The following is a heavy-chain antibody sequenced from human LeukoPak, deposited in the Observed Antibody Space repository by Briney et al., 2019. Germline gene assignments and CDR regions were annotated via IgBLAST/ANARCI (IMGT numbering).Heavy chain of an antibody. CDR3: AREKDDHGDPGPLDA. D-gene: IGHD4-17*01. Sequence: GGSLRLSCAASGFMFSKSWMHWVRQVPGKGLVWVARIYNDGSTTNYADSVKGRFTISRDNAANTLFLQMSSLRAEGTAVYYCAREKDDHGDPGPLDAWGQGDLVTVSS. J-gene: IGHJ5*02. V-gene: IGHV3-74*01. CDR1: GFMFSKSW. CDR2: IYNDGSTT.